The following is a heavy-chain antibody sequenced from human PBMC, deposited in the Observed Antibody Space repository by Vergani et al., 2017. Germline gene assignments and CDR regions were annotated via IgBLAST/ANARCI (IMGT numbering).Heavy chain of an antibody. Sequence: QVTLKESGPVLVKPTETLTLTCTVSGFSLSTSGMRVSWIRQPPGKALEWLARIDWDDDKFYSTSLKTRLTISKDTSKNQVVLTMTNMDPVDTATYYCARSNAYYGSGLDFDYWGQGTLVTVSS. CDR2: IDWDDDK. D-gene: IGHD3-10*01. V-gene: IGHV2-70*04. CDR3: ARSNAYYGSGLDFDY. J-gene: IGHJ4*02. CDR1: GFSLSTSGMR.